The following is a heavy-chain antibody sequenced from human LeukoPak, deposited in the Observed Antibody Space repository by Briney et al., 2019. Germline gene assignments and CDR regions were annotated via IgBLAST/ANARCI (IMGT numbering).Heavy chain of an antibody. CDR3: AKLKNVAVAGTRGYFDY. J-gene: IGHJ4*02. CDR2: ISTSGGST. Sequence: GGSLRLSCAASGFTFNSYAMSWVRQAPGKGLEWFSGISTSGGSTYYADSVKGRFTISRDNSKNTLYLQMNSLRAEDTAIYYCAKLKNVAVAGTRGYFDYWGQGTLVTVSS. CDR1: GFTFNSYA. D-gene: IGHD6-19*01. V-gene: IGHV3-23*01.